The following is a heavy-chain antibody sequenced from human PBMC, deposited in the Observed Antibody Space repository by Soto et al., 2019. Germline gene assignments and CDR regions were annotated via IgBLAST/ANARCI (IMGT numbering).Heavy chain of an antibody. Sequence: GGSLRLSCAASGFTFSSYAMSWVRQAPGKGLEWVSAISGSGGSTYYADSVKGRFTISRDNSKNTLYLQMNSLRAEDTAVYYCAKGQLMVRGVIGELDYWGQGTLVTVSS. CDR3: AKGQLMVRGVIGELDY. D-gene: IGHD3-10*01. CDR2: ISGSGGST. CDR1: GFTFSSYA. J-gene: IGHJ4*02. V-gene: IGHV3-23*01.